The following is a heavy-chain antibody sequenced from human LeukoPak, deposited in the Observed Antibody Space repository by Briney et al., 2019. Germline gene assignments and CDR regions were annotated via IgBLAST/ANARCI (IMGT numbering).Heavy chain of an antibody. D-gene: IGHD3/OR15-3a*01. CDR3: ARDKDWLLYDY. V-gene: IGHV3-74*01. CDR2: IKPDGSDT. J-gene: IGHJ4*02. CDR1: GFTFSTYS. Sequence: GGSLRLSCAASGFTFSTYSMHWVRQAPGEGLVWVSHIKPDGSDTSYADSVKGRFTISRDNAKNTLYLQMNTLRAEDTAVYYCARDKDWLLYDYWGQGTLVTVSS.